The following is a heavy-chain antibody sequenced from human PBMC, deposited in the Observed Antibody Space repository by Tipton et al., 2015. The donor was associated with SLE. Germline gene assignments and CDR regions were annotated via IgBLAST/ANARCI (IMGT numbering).Heavy chain of an antibody. CDR2: IYYSGST. CDR3: ARGQGSGWYGDY. J-gene: IGHJ4*02. V-gene: IGHV4-30-4*01. CDR1: GGSISSGDYY. Sequence: TLSLTCTVSGGSISSGDYYWSWIRQPPGKGLEWIGYIYYSGSTYYNPSLKSRVTISVDTSKNQFSLKLSSVTAADTAVYYCARGQGSGWYGDYWGQGTLVTVSS. D-gene: IGHD6-19*01.